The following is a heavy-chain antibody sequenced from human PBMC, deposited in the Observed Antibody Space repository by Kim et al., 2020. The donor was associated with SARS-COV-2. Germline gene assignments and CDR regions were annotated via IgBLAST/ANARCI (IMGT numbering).Heavy chain of an antibody. V-gene: IGHV3-13*01. CDR1: GFTFSSHD. J-gene: IGHJ6*02. CDR2: IGADGDT. CDR3: VRDLSGSNYYYGMDV. D-gene: IGHD1-26*01. Sequence: GGSLRLSCAASGFTFSSHDMHWVRQATGKGLEWVSGIGADGDTYYLGSVRGRFTISRENAKNSLYLQMNSLTVGDTAVYYCVRDLSGSNYYYGMDVWVQGTTVTVSS.